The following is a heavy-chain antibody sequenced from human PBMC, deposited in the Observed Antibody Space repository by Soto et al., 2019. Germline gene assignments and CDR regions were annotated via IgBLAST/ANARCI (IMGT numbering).Heavy chain of an antibody. J-gene: IGHJ4*02. CDR2: IIPILGIA. CDR3: ARDSGYCSGGSCQIERPIDY. D-gene: IGHD2-15*01. Sequence: QVQLVQSGAEVKKPGSSVKVSCKASGGTFSSYTISWVRQAPGQGLEWMGRIIPILGIANYAQKFQGRVTITAEKSTSTAYVELSGLRSDDPAVYYCARDSGYCSGGSCQIERPIDYWGQGTLVTVSS. CDR1: GGTFSSYT. V-gene: IGHV1-69*08.